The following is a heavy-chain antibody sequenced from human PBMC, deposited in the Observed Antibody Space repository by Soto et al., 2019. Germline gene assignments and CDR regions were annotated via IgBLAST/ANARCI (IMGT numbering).Heavy chain of an antibody. CDR3: ATLPSYCSSTSCHTNDGGMGV. J-gene: IGHJ6*02. CDR2: INSDGSST. CDR1: GFTFSSYW. Sequence: GGSLRLSCAASGFTFSSYWMHWVRQAPGKGLVWVSRINSDGSSTSYADSVKGRFTISRDNARNTLYLQMNSLRAEDTAVYYCATLPSYCSSTSCHTNDGGMGVWGQGTTVTVSS. D-gene: IGHD2-2*01. V-gene: IGHV3-74*01.